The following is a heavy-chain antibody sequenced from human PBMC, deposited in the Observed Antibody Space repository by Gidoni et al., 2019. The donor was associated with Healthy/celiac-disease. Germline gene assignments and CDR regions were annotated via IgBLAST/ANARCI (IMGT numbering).Heavy chain of an antibody. J-gene: IGHJ4*02. CDR2: ISSSSSTI. CDR1: GFTFSRYS. Sequence: EVQLVESGGGLVQPGGSLRLSCAASGFTFSRYSMNWVRQAPGKGLEWVSYISSSSSTIYYADSVKGRFTISRDNAKNSLYLQMNSLRAEDTAVYYCARDFGDYDYVWGSYRYFDYWGQGTLVTVSS. CDR3: ARDFGDYDYVWGSYRYFDY. D-gene: IGHD3-16*02. V-gene: IGHV3-48*04.